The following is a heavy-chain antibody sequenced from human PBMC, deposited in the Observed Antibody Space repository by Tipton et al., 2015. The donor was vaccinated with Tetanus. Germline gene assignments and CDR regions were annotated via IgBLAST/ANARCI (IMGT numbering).Heavy chain of an antibody. Sequence: TLSLTCAVSGISIGSANYYWSWIRHHPRKGLEWIGYIYYRGSIHYHPSLQSRVFISLDTSANQFSLKLNSVTAADTAVYYCARGGNEYGDPPDYWGRGTLVTVSS. CDR1: GISIGSANYY. V-gene: IGHV4-31*11. CDR3: ARGGNEYGDPPDY. D-gene: IGHD4-17*01. J-gene: IGHJ4*02. CDR2: IYYRGSI.